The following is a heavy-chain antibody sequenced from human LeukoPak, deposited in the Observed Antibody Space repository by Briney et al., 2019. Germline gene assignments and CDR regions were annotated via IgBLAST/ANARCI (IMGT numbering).Heavy chain of an antibody. Sequence: GGSLRLSCAASGFTFSSYGMSWVRQAPGKGLEWVSAISGSGGSTYYADSVKGRFTISRDNSKNTLYLQMNSLRAEDTAVYYCARVITGTTQGGYSDIYYYMDVWGKGTTVTVSS. CDR2: ISGSGGST. J-gene: IGHJ6*03. V-gene: IGHV3-23*01. CDR3: ARVITGTTQGGYSDIYYYMDV. CDR1: GFTFSSYG. D-gene: IGHD1-20*01.